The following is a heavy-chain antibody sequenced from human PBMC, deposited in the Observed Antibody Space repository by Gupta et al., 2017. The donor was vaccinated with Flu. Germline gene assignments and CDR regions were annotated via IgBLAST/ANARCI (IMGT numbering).Heavy chain of an antibody. CDR3: ARTGYYSHRGIHTLYYFDY. J-gene: IGHJ4*02. D-gene: IGHD3-9*01. Sequence: QVQLQQWGAGLLKPSETLSLTCAVYGGSFSGYYWSWIRQPPGKGLEWIGEINHSGSTNYNPSLKSRVTISVDTSKNQFSLKLSSVTAADTAVYYCARTGYYSHRGIHTLYYFDYWGQGTLVTVSS. CDR1: GGSFSGYY. V-gene: IGHV4-34*01. CDR2: INHSGST.